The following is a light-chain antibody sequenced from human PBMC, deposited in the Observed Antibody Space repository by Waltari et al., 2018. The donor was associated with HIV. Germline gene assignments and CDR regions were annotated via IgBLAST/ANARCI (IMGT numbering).Light chain of an antibody. CDR1: KLRAEY. CDR3: EACDTAPVV. V-gene: IGLV3-1*01. J-gene: IGLJ2*01. CDR2: EET. Sequence: SYELPHPPSVSVSPGQTATITCCGGKLRAEYTYWYQKKSGQSPVLVIYEETKRPSGIPERFSGSNSGNTATLTISGTEAADEADYSWEACDTAPVVFGGGTKLTVL.